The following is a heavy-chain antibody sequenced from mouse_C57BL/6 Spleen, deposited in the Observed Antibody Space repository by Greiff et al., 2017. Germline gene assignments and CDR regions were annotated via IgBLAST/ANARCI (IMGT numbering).Heavy chain of an antibody. CDR1: GFTFSSYA. D-gene: IGHD4-1*02. CDR3: ARDAPTGGFAY. Sequence: EVQRVESGGGLVKPGGSLKLSCAASGFTFSSYAMSWVRQTPEKRLEWVATISDGGSYTYYPDNVKGRFTISRDNAKNNLYLQMSHLKSEDTAMYYCARDAPTGGFAYWGQGTLVTVSA. J-gene: IGHJ3*01. CDR2: ISDGGSYT. V-gene: IGHV5-4*01.